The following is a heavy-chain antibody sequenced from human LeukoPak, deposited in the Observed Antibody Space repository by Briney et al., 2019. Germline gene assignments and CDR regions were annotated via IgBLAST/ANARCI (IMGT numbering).Heavy chain of an antibody. D-gene: IGHD2-2*01. J-gene: IGHJ6*02. CDR3: AGGQLLNDGMDV. CDR2: INSDGSST. CDR1: GFTFSSYW. V-gene: IGHV3-74*01. Sequence: GGSLRLSCAASGFTFSSYWMDWVRHAPGKGLVWVSRINSDGSSTSYADSVKGRFTISRDNAKNTLYLQMNSLRAEDTAVYYCAGGQLLNDGMDVWGQGTTVTVSS.